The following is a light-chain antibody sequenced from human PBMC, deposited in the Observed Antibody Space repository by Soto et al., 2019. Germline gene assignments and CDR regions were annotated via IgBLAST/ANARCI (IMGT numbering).Light chain of an antibody. V-gene: IGLV2-8*01. J-gene: IGLJ2*01. CDR1: SSDVGGYNF. CDR3: SSYAGSNNLV. CDR2: EVT. Sequence: QSVLTQPPSASGSPGQSVTISCTGTSSDVGGYNFVSWYLQYPGKAPKLLVYEVTKRPSGVPDRFSGSKSGNTASLTVSGLPAEDEDDYYCSSYAGSNNLVFGGGTKLTVL.